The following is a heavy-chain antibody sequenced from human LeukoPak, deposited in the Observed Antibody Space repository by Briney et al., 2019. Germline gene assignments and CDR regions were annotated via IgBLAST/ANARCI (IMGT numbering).Heavy chain of an antibody. J-gene: IGHJ5*02. CDR3: AIRSPVGIDWFDP. CDR1: GGSFSGYY. V-gene: IGHV4-34*01. D-gene: IGHD3-10*01. CDR2: INHSGST. Sequence: PSETLSLTCAVYGGSFSGYYWSWIRQPPGKGLEWIGEINHSGSTNYNPSLKSRVTISVDTSKNQFSLKLSSVTAADTAVYYCAIRSPVGIDWFDPWGQGTLVTVSS.